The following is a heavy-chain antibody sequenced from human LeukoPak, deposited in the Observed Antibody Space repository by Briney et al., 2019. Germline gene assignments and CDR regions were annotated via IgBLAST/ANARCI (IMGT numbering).Heavy chain of an antibody. Sequence: GGSLRLSCTASGLTFGDYAMSWVRQAPGKGLEWVSTIIGSGGDTYYADSVKGRFTISRDTSKNTLYLQMKSLRAEDTAVYYCAKAWAAAGTFASWGQGTLVTVSS. CDR3: AKAWAAAGTFAS. V-gene: IGHV3-23*01. D-gene: IGHD6-13*01. CDR2: IIGSGGDT. J-gene: IGHJ4*02. CDR1: GLTFGDYA.